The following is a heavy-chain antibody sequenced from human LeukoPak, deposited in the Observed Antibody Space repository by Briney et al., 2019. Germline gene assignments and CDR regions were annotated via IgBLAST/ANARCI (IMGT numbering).Heavy chain of an antibody. CDR2: IPGDGRNT. CDR1: GFTFDGYA. V-gene: IGHV3-43*02. D-gene: IGHD6-19*01. CDR3: ATPRGSGWSPFDY. J-gene: IGHJ4*02. Sequence: PGGSLRLACAASGFTFDGYAMGWGRQAPGKGLEWVSLIPGDGRNTFYADSVEGRFTGSRDNSKNYLYLQMNSVRIEDTPLYYSATPRGSGWSPFDYWGQGTLVTVSS.